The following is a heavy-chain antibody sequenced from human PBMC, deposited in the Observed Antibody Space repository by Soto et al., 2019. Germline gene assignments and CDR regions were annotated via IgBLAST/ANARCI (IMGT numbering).Heavy chain of an antibody. CDR1: GFTFNRYP. D-gene: IGHD2-8*01. CDR2: INSDGSG. V-gene: IGHV3-74*01. J-gene: IGHJ4*02. CDR3: VRDNGGY. Sequence: VQVVESGGGLVQPGGSLRLSCAASGFTFNRYPLYWVRQAAGKGLVWVSRINSDGSGFYADSVKGRFTISRDNAKDTLYLQMNNLRVEDTAVYFCVRDNGGYWGQGTLVTVSS.